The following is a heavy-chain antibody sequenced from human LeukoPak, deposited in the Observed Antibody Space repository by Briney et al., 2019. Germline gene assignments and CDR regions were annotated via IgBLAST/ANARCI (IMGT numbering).Heavy chain of an antibody. CDR2: INGGNGNA. D-gene: IGHD3-10*01. V-gene: IGHV1-3*01. CDR3: ARDIYYYGSGSFSRDWFDP. Sequence: ASVKVSCKASGYTFTSYAIHWVRQAPGQRLEWMGWINGGNGNAKYSQKFQGRVTMTTDTSTSTAYMELRSLRSDDTAVYYCARDIYYYGSGSFSRDWFDPWGQGTLVTVSS. CDR1: GYTFTSYA. J-gene: IGHJ5*02.